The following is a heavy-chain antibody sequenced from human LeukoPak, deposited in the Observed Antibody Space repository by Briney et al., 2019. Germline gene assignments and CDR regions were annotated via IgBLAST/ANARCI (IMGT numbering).Heavy chain of an antibody. Sequence: GGSLRLSCSASGFTFSSYAMTWVRQAPGKGLEWVSVIYSSGATSYADSVKGRFTISRDNSENTLHLQMSSLRVEDTAVYYCARGASLWTNFEYWGQGTLVTVAS. CDR1: GFTFSSYA. V-gene: IGHV3-23*05. J-gene: IGHJ4*02. D-gene: IGHD1-26*01. CDR3: ARGASLWTNFEY. CDR2: IYSSGAT.